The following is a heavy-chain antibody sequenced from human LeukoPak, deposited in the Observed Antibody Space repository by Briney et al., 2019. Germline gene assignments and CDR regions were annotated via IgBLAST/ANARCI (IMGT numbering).Heavy chain of an antibody. D-gene: IGHD2-15*01. Sequence: SESLSLTCTVSGGSISSYYWSWIRQPPGKGLEWIGYICYSGSTNYNPSLKSRVTISVDTYKNHFSLKLSSVTGADTAVYYCASGGYCSGSSCLHFDYWGQGTLVTVSS. CDR2: ICYSGST. CDR1: GGSISSYY. CDR3: ASGGYCSGSSCLHFDY. J-gene: IGHJ4*02. V-gene: IGHV4-59*08.